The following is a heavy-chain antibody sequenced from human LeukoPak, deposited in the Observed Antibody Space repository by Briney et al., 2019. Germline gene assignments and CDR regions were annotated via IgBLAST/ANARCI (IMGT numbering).Heavy chain of an antibody. J-gene: IGHJ4*02. CDR3: ARSVPGDTADY. Sequence: SQTLSLTCTVSGGSISSGSYYWSWIRQPAGKGLEWIGRIYTSGSTNYNPSLKSRVTISVDTSKNQFSLKLSSVTAADTAVYYCARSVPGDTADYWGQGTLVTVSS. V-gene: IGHV4-61*02. CDR2: IYTSGST. CDR1: GGSISSGSYY. D-gene: IGHD3-16*01.